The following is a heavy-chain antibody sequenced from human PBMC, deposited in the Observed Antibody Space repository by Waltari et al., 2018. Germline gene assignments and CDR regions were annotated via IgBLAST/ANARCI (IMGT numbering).Heavy chain of an antibody. CDR3: ASTVYYDSSGWTYYFDY. CDR1: GGSISSSSYY. CDR2: FYYSGST. V-gene: IGHV4-39*01. Sequence: QLQLQESGPGLVKPSETLSLTCTVSGGSISSSSYYWGWIRQPPGKGLEWIGSFYYSGSTYYNPSLKSRVTISVDTSKNQFSLKLSSVTAADTAVYYCASTVYYDSSGWTYYFDYWGQGTLVTVSS. J-gene: IGHJ4*02. D-gene: IGHD3-22*01.